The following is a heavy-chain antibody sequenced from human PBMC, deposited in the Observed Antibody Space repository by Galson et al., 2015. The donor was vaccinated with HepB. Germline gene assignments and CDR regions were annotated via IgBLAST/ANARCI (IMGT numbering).Heavy chain of an antibody. CDR2: INPNSGVT. V-gene: IGHV1-2*02. CDR1: GYTFTGHY. Sequence: SVKVSCKASGYTFTGHYMHWVRQAPGQGPEWMGWINPNSGVTDYAQKFQGRVTMTRDTSISTAYMELSWLRSDDTAVYYCAREINYYDHSGYYAVFDYWGQGTLITVSS. CDR3: AREINYYDHSGYYAVFDY. D-gene: IGHD3-22*01. J-gene: IGHJ4*02.